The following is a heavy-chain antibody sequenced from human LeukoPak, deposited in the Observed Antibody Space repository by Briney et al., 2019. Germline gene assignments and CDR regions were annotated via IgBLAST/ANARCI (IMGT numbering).Heavy chain of an antibody. J-gene: IGHJ4*02. V-gene: IGHV4-61*02. CDR1: GGSISSGSYY. CDR2: IYTSGST. D-gene: IGHD6-13*01. Sequence: PSETLSLTCTVSGGSISSGSYYWSWIWQPAGKGLEWIGRIYTSGSTNYNPSLKSRVTISVDTSKNQFSLKLSSVTAADTAVYYCARVVAAAGTGGFDYWGQGTLVTVSS. CDR3: ARVVAAAGTGGFDY.